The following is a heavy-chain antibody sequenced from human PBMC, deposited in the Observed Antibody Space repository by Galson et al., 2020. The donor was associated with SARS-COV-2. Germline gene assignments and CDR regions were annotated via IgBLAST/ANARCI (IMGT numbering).Heavy chain of an antibody. Sequence: ESGPTLVKPTQTLTLTCTFSGFSLSTSGVGVGWIRQPPGKALEWLALIYWNDDTCYSPSLKSRLTITKDTSKNQVVLTMTNMDPVDTATYYCAHSAPSDYYDRNNWFDPWGQGTLVTVSS. CDR2: IYWNDDT. CDR3: AHSAPSDYYDRNNWFDP. V-gene: IGHV2-5*01. CDR1: GFSLSTSGVG. D-gene: IGHD3-22*01. J-gene: IGHJ5*02.